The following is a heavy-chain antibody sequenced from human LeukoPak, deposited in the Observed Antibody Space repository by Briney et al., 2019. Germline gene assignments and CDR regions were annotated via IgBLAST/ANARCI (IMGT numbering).Heavy chain of an antibody. CDR1: GFTFSSYY. D-gene: IGHD2/OR15-2a*01. CDR3: AKEAKLASIGPFDL. V-gene: IGHV3-23*01. Sequence: GGSLRLSCAASGFTFSSYYMSWVRQAPGKGLEWVSDLSSSGGTTYYADSFKGRFTISRDNSKTTQYLQMNSLRAEDTAVYYCAKEAKLASIGPFDLWGQGTMVTVSS. CDR2: LSSSGGTT. J-gene: IGHJ3*01.